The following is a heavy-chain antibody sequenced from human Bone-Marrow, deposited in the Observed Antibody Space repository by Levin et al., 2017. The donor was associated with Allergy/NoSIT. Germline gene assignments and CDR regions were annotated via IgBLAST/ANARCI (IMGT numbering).Heavy chain of an antibody. V-gene: IGHV3-30*04. CDR1: GLTSSSYA. Sequence: GGSLRLSCAASGLTSSSYAMYWVRQAPGKGLEWVAVISYDGINKNYAGSEKGHFTISIDNSKNTLYLQMNSLRAEDTAVYYCARDTLDPNYWYFDLWGRGTLVTVSS. CDR2: ISYDGINK. J-gene: IGHJ2*01. CDR3: ARDTLDPNYWYFDL.